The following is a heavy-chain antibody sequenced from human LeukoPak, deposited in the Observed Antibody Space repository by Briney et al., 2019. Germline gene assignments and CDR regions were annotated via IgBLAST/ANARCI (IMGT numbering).Heavy chain of an antibody. CDR3: ARDKDERGITMVRGVIITGDGMDV. V-gene: IGHV1-46*01. Sequence: ASVKVSCKASGYTFTSYYMHWVRQAPGQGLEWMGIINPSGGSTSYAQKFQGRVTMTRDTSTSTVYMELSSLRSEDTAVYYCARDKDERGITMVRGVIITGDGMDVWGQGTTVTVSS. J-gene: IGHJ6*02. CDR2: INPSGGST. D-gene: IGHD3-10*01. CDR1: GYTFTSYY.